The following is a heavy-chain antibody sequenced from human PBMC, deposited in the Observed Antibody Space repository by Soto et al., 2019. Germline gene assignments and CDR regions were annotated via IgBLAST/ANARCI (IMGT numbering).Heavy chain of an antibody. J-gene: IGHJ4*02. D-gene: IGHD6-13*01. V-gene: IGHV4-59*08. CDR1: GGSISSYY. CDR2: IYYSGST. CDR3: ARRSRNHLYSSSWYSFDY. Sequence: SETLSLTCTVSGGSISSYYWSWIRQPPGKGLEWIGYIYYSGSTNYNPSLKSRVTISVDTSKNQFSLKLSSVTAADTAVYYCARRSRNHLYSSSWYSFDYWGQGTMVTVS.